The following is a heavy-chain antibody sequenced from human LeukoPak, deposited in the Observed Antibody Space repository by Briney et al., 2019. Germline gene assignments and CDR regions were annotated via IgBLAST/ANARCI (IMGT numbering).Heavy chain of an antibody. CDR3: ARTYYFDSSAYYSADAFDI. CDR2: AYYSGST. D-gene: IGHD3-22*01. Sequence: SETLSLTCTVSGGSISSSSYYWGWIRQPPGKGLEWIGSAYYSGSTYYNPSLKSRVTISVDTSKNQFSLKLSSVTAADTAVYYCARTYYFDSSAYYSADAFDIWGLGTMVTVSS. J-gene: IGHJ3*02. CDR1: GGSISSSSYY. V-gene: IGHV4-39*01.